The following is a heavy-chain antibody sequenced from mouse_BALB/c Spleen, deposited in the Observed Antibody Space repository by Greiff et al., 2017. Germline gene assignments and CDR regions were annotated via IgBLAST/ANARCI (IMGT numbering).Heavy chain of an antibody. J-gene: IGHJ2*01. D-gene: IGHD1-1*01. CDR3: ARDYGENYFDY. V-gene: IGHV1-7*01. CDR2: INPSTGYT. Sequence: VQLQQSGAELAKPGASVKMSCKASGYTFTSYWMHWVKQRPGQGLEWIGYINPSTGYTEYNQKFKDKATLTADKSSSTAYMQLSSLTSEDSAVYYCARDYGENYFDYWGQGTTLTVSS. CDR1: GYTFTSYW.